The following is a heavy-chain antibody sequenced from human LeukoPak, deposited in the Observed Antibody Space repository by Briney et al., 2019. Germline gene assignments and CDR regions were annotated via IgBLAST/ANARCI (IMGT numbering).Heavy chain of an antibody. CDR3: AKDGAWGDYYFYFYMDV. J-gene: IGHJ6*03. CDR1: GSGFTFGNFA. D-gene: IGHD3-16*01. CDR2: ISASGHYT. Sequence: GGSLRLSCEASGSGFTFGNFALSWVRQALGKGPEWLSGISASGHYTYYADSVKGRFTISRDNFKNTLYIDMNSLRAEDTAVYYCAKDGAWGDYYFYFYMDVWGKGTTVTVSS. V-gene: IGHV3-23*01.